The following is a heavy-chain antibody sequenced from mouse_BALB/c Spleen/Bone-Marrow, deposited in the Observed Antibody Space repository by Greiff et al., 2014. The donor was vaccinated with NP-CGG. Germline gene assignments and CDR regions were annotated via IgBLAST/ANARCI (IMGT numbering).Heavy chain of an antibody. J-gene: IGHJ4*01. CDR2: INPSNGGT. Sequence: QVPLKGAGGELGKPGASVELSCKASGYTFTSYYMYWGKQRPGQGLEWFGEINPSNGGTNFNEKFKNKATLTVDKSSSTAYMQLSGLTSEDSAVYYCSRGRRDALDYWGQGTSVTVSS. V-gene: IGHV1S81*02. CDR3: SRGRRDALDY. CDR1: GYTFTSYY.